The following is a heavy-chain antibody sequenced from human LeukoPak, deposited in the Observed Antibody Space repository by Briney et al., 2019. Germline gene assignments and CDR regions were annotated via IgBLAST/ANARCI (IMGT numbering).Heavy chain of an antibody. J-gene: IGHJ4*02. Sequence: PGGSLRLSCAASGFTFSSYAMRWVRQAPGKGLEWVSGISGNGGSIYYGDSVKGRFTISRDNSKNTLYLQMNSLRAEDTAVYYCAKSDWITPRQIDYWGQGTLVTVSS. CDR2: ISGNGGSI. V-gene: IGHV3-23*01. D-gene: IGHD2-21*02. CDR1: GFTFSSYA. CDR3: AKSDWITPRQIDY.